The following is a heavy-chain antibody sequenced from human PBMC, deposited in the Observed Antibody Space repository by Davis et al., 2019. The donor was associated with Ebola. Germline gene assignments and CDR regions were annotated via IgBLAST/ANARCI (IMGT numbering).Heavy chain of an antibody. J-gene: IGHJ6*03. CDR1: GFSLSTSGMC. Sequence: SGPTLVKPTQTLTLTCTFSGFSLSTSGMCVSWIRQPPGKALEWLALIDWDDDKYYSTSLKTRLTISKDTSKNQVVLTMTNMDPVDTATYYCARIKWLRFDYYYYYMDVWGKGTTVTVSS. CDR3: ARIKWLRFDYYYYYMDV. CDR2: IDWDDDK. V-gene: IGHV2-70*01. D-gene: IGHD5-12*01.